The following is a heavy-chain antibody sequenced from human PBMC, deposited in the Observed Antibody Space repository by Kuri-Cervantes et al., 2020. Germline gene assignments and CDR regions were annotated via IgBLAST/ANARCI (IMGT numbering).Heavy chain of an antibody. Sequence: GGSLRLSCAASGFTFSSYGMHWVRQAPGKGLEWVAVISYDGSNKYYADSVKGRFTISRDNSKNTLYLQMSSLRAEDTAVYYCARGRGWFGELIHYWGQGTLVTVSS. V-gene: IGHV3-30*03. J-gene: IGHJ4*02. D-gene: IGHD3-10*01. CDR3: ARGRGWFGELIHY. CDR2: ISYDGSNK. CDR1: GFTFSSYG.